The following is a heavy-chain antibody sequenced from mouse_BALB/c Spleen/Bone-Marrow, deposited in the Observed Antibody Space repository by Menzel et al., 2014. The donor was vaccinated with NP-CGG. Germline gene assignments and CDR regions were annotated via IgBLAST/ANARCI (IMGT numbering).Heavy chain of an antibody. D-gene: IGHD1-2*01. CDR3: ARDHYGYYTMDY. J-gene: IGHJ4*01. Sequence: EVKVEESGGGLVKPGGSLKLSCAASGFTFSSYAMSWVRQSPEKRLEWVAEISSGGSYTYYPATVTGRFTISRDNAKNTLYLEMSSLRSEDTAMYYCARDHYGYYTMDYWGQGTSVTVPS. V-gene: IGHV5-9-4*01. CDR2: ISSGGSYT. CDR1: GFTFSSYA.